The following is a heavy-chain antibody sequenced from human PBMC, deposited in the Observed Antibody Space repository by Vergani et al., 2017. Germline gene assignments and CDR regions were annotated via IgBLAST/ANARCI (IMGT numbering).Heavy chain of an antibody. J-gene: IGHJ2*01. D-gene: IGHD2-15*01. V-gene: IGHV1-18*01. Sequence: QVQLVQSGAEVKKPGASVKVSCKASGYTFTSYGISWVRQAPGQGLEWMGWISAYNGNTNYAQKLQGRVTMTTDTSTSTAYMGLRSLRSDDTSVYYCAREALSFQTRGLTEVVGRWYFDLWGRGTLVTVSS. CDR1: GYTFTSYG. CDR2: ISAYNGNT. CDR3: AREALSFQTRGLTEVVGRWYFDL.